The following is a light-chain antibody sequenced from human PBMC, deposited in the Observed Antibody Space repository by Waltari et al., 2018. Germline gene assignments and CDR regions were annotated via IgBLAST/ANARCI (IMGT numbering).Light chain of an antibody. CDR3: QQRSNWPFT. J-gene: IGKJ4*01. CDR1: QSVSRY. V-gene: IGKV3-11*01. CDR2: GAS. Sequence: IVLTQSPATLSLSPGATATLSCRASQSVSRYLAWYQQKPGQAPRLLIYGASNRATGIPARFSGSGSGTDFTLTISSLEPEDFAVYYCQQRSNWPFTFGGGTKVEIK.